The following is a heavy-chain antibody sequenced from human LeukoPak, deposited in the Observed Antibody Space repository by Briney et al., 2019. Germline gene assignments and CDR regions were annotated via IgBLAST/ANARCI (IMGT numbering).Heavy chain of an antibody. J-gene: IGHJ4*02. D-gene: IGHD3-10*01. CDR3: TKKLNRGTSQNRVFDY. CDR2: ISASGNTT. V-gene: IGHV3-23*01. CDR1: GLTLSIYA. Sequence: PGGSLRLSCAASGLTLSIYAMSWVRQAPGKGLECVSVISASGNTTSYADSVNGRFTISRDNSKNTLYLQMNSLRAEDTAEHYCTKKLNRGTSQNRVFDYWGQGTLVTVSS.